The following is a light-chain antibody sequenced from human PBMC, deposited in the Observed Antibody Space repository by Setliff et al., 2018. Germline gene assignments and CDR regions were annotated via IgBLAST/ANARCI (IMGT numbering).Light chain of an antibody. J-gene: IGLJ2*01. V-gene: IGLV2-8*01. CDR2: EVS. CDR3: SSYAGSNVVV. Sequence: QSVLTQPPSASGSPGQSVTISCTGTSSDVGGYNYASWYQQHPGKAPKLMIYEVSKRPSGVPDRFSGSKSGNTASLTVSGLQAEDEADYYCSSYAGSNVVVFGGGTQLTVL. CDR1: SSDVGGYNY.